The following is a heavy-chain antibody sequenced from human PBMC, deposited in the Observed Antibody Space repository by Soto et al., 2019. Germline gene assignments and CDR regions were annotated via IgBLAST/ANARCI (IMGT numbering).Heavy chain of an antibody. J-gene: IGHJ3*02. Sequence: ASVKVSCKASGGTFSSYAISWVRQAPGQGLEWMGGIIPIFGTANYAQKFQGRVTITADESTSTEYMELSSLRSEDTAVYYCARAYGPGSYLAFDIWGQGKMVTVSS. V-gene: IGHV1-69*13. CDR3: ARAYGPGSYLAFDI. CDR2: IIPIFGTA. CDR1: GGTFSSYA. D-gene: IGHD3-10*01.